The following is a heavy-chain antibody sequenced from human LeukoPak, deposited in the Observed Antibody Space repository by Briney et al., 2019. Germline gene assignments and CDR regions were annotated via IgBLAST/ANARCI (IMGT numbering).Heavy chain of an antibody. J-gene: IGHJ6*02. V-gene: IGHV6-1*01. Sequence: SQTLSLTCAISGDSVSSNSAAWNWIRQSPSRGLEWLGRTYYRSKWYNDYAVSVKGRITINPDTSKNQFSLQLNSVTPEDTAVYYCARGGRELPLAYYYYGMDVWGQGTTVTVSS. CDR2: TYYRSKWYN. CDR3: ARGGRELPLAYYYYGMDV. CDR1: GDSVSSNSAA. D-gene: IGHD1-26*01.